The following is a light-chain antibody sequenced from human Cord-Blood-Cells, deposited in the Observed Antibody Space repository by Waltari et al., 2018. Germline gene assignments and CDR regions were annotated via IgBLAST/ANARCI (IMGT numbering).Light chain of an antibody. J-gene: IGKJ3*01. CDR1: QSISSY. CDR3: QQSYSTPPFT. CDR2: AAS. Sequence: DIQMTQSPSSLSASVGDRVTITCRASQSISSYLNWYKHKPGKAPKLLIYAASSLQSGVPSRFSGSGSGTDFTLTISSLQPEDYATYYCQQSYSTPPFTFGPGTKVDIK. V-gene: IGKV1-39*01.